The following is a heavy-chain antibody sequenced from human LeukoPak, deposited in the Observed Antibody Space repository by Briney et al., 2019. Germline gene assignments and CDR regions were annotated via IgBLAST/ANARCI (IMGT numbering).Heavy chain of an antibody. CDR1: GFTFSTYE. D-gene: IGHD1-7*01. CDR3: ASGAPGNWIYRPYFDY. V-gene: IGHV3-48*03. J-gene: IGHJ4*02. Sequence: GGSLRLSCAASGFTFSTYEMTWVRQSPGKGLEWVSYISSSGSTIYYADSVKGRFTISRDNSKNTLYLQMNSPRAEDTAVYYCASGAPGNWIYRPYFDYWGQGTLVTVSS. CDR2: ISSSGSTI.